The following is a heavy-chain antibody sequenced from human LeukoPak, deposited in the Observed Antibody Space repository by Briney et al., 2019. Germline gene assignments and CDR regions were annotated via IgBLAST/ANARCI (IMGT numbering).Heavy chain of an antibody. J-gene: IGHJ4*02. CDR3: AKDYGAIAVAGTFAY. V-gene: IGHV3-23*01. Sequence: GGSLRLSCAASGFTFSSYAMSWVRQAPGKGLEWVSAISGSGGSTYYAASVKGRFTISRDNSKTTLYLQMNSLRAEDTAVYYCAKDYGAIAVAGTFAYWGQGTLVTVSS. CDR2: ISGSGGST. CDR1: GFTFSSYA. D-gene: IGHD6-19*01.